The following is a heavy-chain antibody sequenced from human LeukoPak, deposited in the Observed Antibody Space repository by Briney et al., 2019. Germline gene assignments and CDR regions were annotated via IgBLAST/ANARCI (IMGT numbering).Heavy chain of an antibody. CDR3: ARGDGMDV. J-gene: IGHJ6*02. CDR2: ISGDSGDT. Sequence: ASVKVSCKASGYTFPTHGFSWVRQAPGQGLEWMGWISGDSGDTNYAQKLQGRVTMTTDTSTSTAYMELRSLRSDDTAVYYCARGDGMDVWGQWTPVTVSS. V-gene: IGHV1-18*01. CDR1: GYTFPTHG.